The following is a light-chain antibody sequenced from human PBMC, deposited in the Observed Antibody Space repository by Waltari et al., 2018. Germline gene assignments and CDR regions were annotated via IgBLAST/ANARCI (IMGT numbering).Light chain of an antibody. Sequence: DIQMTQSPSSLSAFVGDKFTITCRASQNITRYLCWYQQRPGKAPKLLIYAASTLQSGVPSRFSGSGSGVDFTLTITSLQPEDFATYSCQQTNSVPWTFGRGTKVEIK. V-gene: IGKV1-39*01. J-gene: IGKJ1*01. CDR2: AAS. CDR1: QNITRY. CDR3: QQTNSVPWT.